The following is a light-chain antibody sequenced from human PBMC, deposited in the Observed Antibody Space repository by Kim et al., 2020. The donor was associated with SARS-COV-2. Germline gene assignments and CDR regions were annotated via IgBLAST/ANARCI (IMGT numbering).Light chain of an antibody. CDR1: SSDIGDSKH. Sequence: GQSITISCIGSSSDIGDSKHVCWDQQHPGKAPKLIIYDITNRPSGLSSRFSGSKSGNTASLTISGLQGEDEAVYYCSSYTTSGTLVFGGGTKVTVL. CDR3: SSYTTSGTLV. V-gene: IGLV2-14*03. CDR2: DIT. J-gene: IGLJ2*01.